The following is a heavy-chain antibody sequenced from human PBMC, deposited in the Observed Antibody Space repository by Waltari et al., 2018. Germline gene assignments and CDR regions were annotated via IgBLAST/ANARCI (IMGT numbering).Heavy chain of an antibody. J-gene: IGHJ4*02. CDR1: GGSISSSSYY. CDR2: IYYSGST. V-gene: IGHV4-39*01. CDR3: ARPWPSRVGYYFDY. Sequence: QLQLQESGPGLVKPSETLSLTCTVSGGSISSSSYYWGWIRQPPGTGLEWIGSIYYSGSTYYNPSLKSRVTISVDTSKNQFSLKLSSVTAADTAVYYCARPWPSRVGYYFDYWGQGTLVTVSS. D-gene: IGHD3-10*01.